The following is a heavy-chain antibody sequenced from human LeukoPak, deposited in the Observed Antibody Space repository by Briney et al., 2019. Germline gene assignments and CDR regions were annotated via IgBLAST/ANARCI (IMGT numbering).Heavy chain of an antibody. CDR2: IISDGSSA. Sequence: GGSLRLSCAASGFTFSSYWMHWVRQAPGKGLVWVSRIISDGSSATHADSVKGRFTISRDNAKNSLYLQMNSLRAEDTAIYYCTRVGYIDEGIDYWGQGTLVTVSS. CDR3: TRVGYIDEGIDY. V-gene: IGHV3-74*01. CDR1: GFTFSSYW. J-gene: IGHJ4*02. D-gene: IGHD5-24*01.